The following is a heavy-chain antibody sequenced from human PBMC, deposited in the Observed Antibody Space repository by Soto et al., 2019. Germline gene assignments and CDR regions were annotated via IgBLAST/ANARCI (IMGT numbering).Heavy chain of an antibody. Sequence: PGESLKISCKGSGYSFAGYWITWVRQKPGKGLEWMGRIDPSDSQTYYSPSFRGHVTVSATKSITTVFLQWSSLRASDTAMYYCARQIYDSDTGPNFQYYFDSWGQGTPVTVSS. J-gene: IGHJ4*02. D-gene: IGHD3-22*01. CDR2: IDPSDSQT. V-gene: IGHV5-10-1*01. CDR3: ARQIYDSDTGPNFQYYFDS. CDR1: GYSFAGYW.